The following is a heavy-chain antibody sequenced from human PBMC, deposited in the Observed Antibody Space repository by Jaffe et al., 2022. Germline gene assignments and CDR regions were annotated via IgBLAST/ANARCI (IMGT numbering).Heavy chain of an antibody. CDR3: ARGHPGSSIAARGWFDP. D-gene: IGHD6-6*01. CDR1: GGSFSGYY. J-gene: IGHJ5*02. Sequence: QVQLQQWGAGLLKPSETLSLTCAVYGGSFSGYYWSWIRQPPGKGLEWIGEINHSGSTNYNPSLKSRVTISVDTSKNQFSLKLSSVTAADTAVYYCARGHPGSSIAARGWFDPWGQGTLVTVSS. V-gene: IGHV4-34*01. CDR2: INHSGST.